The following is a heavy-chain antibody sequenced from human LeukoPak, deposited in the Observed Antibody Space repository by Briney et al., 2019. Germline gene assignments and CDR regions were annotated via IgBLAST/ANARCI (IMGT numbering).Heavy chain of an antibody. D-gene: IGHD1-14*01. Sequence: PGGSLRLSCSVSGFTFSAYAMYWVRPAPGKGLEYVTGISSNGGSSFYADSEKGRFTFSRDNSKNTLYLQMSSLRAEDTAVYYCVKITSVPGGDCWGQGTRLTVSS. J-gene: IGHJ4*02. CDR1: GFTFSAYA. CDR2: ISSNGGSS. V-gene: IGHV3-64D*09. CDR3: VKITSVPGGDC.